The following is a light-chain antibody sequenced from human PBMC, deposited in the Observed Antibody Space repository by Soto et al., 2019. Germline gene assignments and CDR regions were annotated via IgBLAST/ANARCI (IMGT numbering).Light chain of an antibody. Sequence: QSVLTQPASVSGSPGQSLTISCTGTSSDVGGYNFVSWYQQHPGKAPKFMIYEVSNRPSGVSNRFSGSKSGNTASLTISGLQAEDEADYYCSSYTSSSIDYVFGTGTKVTVL. CDR2: EVS. J-gene: IGLJ1*01. CDR3: SSYTSSSIDYV. CDR1: SSDVGGYNF. V-gene: IGLV2-14*01.